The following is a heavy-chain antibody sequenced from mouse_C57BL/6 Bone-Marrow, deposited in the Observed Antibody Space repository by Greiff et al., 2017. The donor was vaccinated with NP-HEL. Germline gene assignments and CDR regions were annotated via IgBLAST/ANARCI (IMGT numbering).Heavy chain of an antibody. J-gene: IGHJ3*01. V-gene: IGHV1-54*01. CDR3: ARSYYGNYGFAY. Sequence: VQLQQSGAELVRPGTSVKVSCKASGYAFTNYLIEWVKQRPGQGLEWIGVINPGSGGTNYNEKFKGKATLTADKSSSTAYLQLSSLTSEESAVYFCARSYYGNYGFAYWGQGTLVTVSA. CDR2: INPGSGGT. CDR1: GYAFTNYL. D-gene: IGHD2-10*01.